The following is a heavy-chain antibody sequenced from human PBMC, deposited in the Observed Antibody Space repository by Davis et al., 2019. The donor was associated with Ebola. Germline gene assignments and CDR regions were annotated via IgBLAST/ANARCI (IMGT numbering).Heavy chain of an antibody. CDR1: GFTFSTYS. CDR2: ISSRSSYI. J-gene: IGHJ5*01. Sequence: GGSLRLSCAASGFTFSTYSMNWVRQAPGKGLEWVSSISSRSSYIYYADSVKGRFTISRDNAKNSLYLQMNSLRAEDTAFYHCARVNAVTGYSRFDSWGQGTLVTVSS. CDR3: ARVNAVTGYSRFDS. V-gene: IGHV3-21*04. D-gene: IGHD3-9*01.